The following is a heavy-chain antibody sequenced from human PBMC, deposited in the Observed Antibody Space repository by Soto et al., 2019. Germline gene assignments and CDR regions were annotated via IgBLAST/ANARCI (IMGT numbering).Heavy chain of an antibody. Sequence: GSLRLSCVASGFTFSSFAMSWVRQAPGKGLEWVSSVSGGGRTYFADFEKGRFSISRDNPKNTLSLQMNNLSAEDTAVYYCARDQGGVPLKYYYYYMDVWGKGTTVTVSS. CDR3: ARDQGGVPLKYYYYYMDV. D-gene: IGHD3-16*01. CDR2: VSGGGRT. J-gene: IGHJ6*03. V-gene: IGHV3-23*01. CDR1: GFTFSSFA.